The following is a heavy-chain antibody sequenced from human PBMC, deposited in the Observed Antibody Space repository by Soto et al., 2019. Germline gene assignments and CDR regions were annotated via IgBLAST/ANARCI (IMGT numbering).Heavy chain of an antibody. CDR3: ACRTEEYFVWLLWDYYYYVMDV. CDR2: IIPIFGTA. J-gene: IGHJ6*02. V-gene: IGHV1-69*13. CDR1: GGTFSSYA. Sequence: GASVKVSCKASGGTFSSYAISWVRQAPGQGLEWMGGIIPIFGTANYAQKFQGRVTITADESTSTAYMELSSLRSEDTAVYYCACRTEEYFVWLLWDYYYYVMDVWGQGTTVTVSS. D-gene: IGHD3-9*01.